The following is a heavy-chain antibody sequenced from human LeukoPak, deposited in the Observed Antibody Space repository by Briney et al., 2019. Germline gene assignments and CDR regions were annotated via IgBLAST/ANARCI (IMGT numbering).Heavy chain of an antibody. CDR3: ARGAHYYDGTTYYPPIDY. Sequence: GGSLRLSCAASGFTFSNYEMNWVRQAPGKGLEWVSYISSTGTTIYYPDSVKGRFTISRDNAKNSLYLQLNSLRAEDTAVYYCARGAHYYDGTTYYPPIDYWGQGTLVTVSS. J-gene: IGHJ4*02. CDR1: GFTFSNYE. V-gene: IGHV3-48*03. CDR2: ISSTGTTI. D-gene: IGHD3-22*01.